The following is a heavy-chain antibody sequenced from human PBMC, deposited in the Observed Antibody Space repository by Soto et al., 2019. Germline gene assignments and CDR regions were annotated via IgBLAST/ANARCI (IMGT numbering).Heavy chain of an antibody. CDR2: INAGNGNT. D-gene: IGHD6-19*01. CDR3: GREAVAAYFDY. CDR1: GYTFTSYA. J-gene: IGHJ4*02. V-gene: IGHV1-3*01. Sequence: ASVKVSCKASGYTFTSYAMHWVRQAPGQRLEWMGWINAGNGNTKYSQKFQGRVTITRDTSASTAYMELSSLRSEDTAVYYCGREAVAAYFDYGGQGTLVTVSS.